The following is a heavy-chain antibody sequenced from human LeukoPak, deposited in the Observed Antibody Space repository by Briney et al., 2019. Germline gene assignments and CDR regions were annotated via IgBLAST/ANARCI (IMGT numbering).Heavy chain of an antibody. Sequence: GGSLRLSCAASGFSFSTYNMNWVRQAPGKGLEWVSSITTSSTYIYYADSVKGRFTISRDNAKNSLYLQMNSLRAEDTAVYYCARDRNTDFWSGYYTNYCDYWGQGTLVTVSS. J-gene: IGHJ4*02. CDR1: GFSFSTYN. D-gene: IGHD3-3*01. CDR3: ARDRNTDFWSGYYTNYCDY. CDR2: ITTSSTYI. V-gene: IGHV3-21*01.